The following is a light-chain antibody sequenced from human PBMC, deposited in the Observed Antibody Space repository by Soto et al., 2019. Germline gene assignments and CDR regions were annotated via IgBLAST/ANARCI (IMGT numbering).Light chain of an antibody. V-gene: IGLV1-44*01. CDR2: SDS. CDR3: AGCDDSLDGPMV. Sequence: QSVLTQPPSVSGTPGQRVTISCSGSSSNIGSNTVNWYQQFPGTAPKLLIYSDSQRPSGVPDRFSGSKSGTSASLAITGLQSEYEADYYCAGCDDSLDGPMVFGGGTKLTVL. CDR1: SSNIGSNT. J-gene: IGLJ3*02.